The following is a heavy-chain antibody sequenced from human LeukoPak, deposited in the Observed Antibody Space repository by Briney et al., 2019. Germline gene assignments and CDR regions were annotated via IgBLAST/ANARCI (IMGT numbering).Heavy chain of an antibody. CDR2: ISSSSTI. D-gene: IGHD2-2*01. J-gene: IGHJ5*02. V-gene: IGHV3-48*02. Sequence: GGSLRLSCAASGFTFSSYSMNWVRQAPGKGLEWVSYISSSSTIYYADSVKGRFTISRDNAKNSLYLQMNSLRDEDTAVYYCARDTRTVVVPAAPRWFDPWGQGTLVTVSS. CDR1: GFTFSSYS. CDR3: ARDTRTVVVPAAPRWFDP.